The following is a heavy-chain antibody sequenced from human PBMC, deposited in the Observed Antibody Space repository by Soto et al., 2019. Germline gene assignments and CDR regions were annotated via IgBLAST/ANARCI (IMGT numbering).Heavy chain of an antibody. J-gene: IGHJ5*02. CDR2: IYYSGST. V-gene: IGHV4-59*01. CDR1: GGSISSYY. D-gene: IGHD3-3*01. Sequence: PSETLSLTCTVSGGSISSYYWSWIRQPPGKGLEWIGYIYYSGSTNYNPSLKSRVTISVDTSKNQFSLKLSSVTAADTAVYYCASGGKDQETTYYDFWSGSWFDPWGQGTLVTVSS. CDR3: ASGGKDQETTYYDFWSGSWFDP.